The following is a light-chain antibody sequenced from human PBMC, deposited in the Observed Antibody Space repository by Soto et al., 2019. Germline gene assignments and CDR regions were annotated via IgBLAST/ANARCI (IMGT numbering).Light chain of an antibody. CDR3: SSYTSSSTL. CDR1: SSDVGGYNY. CDR2: DVS. V-gene: IGLV2-11*01. J-gene: IGLJ2*01. Sequence: QSVLTQPRSVSGSPGQSVTISCTGTSSDVGGYNYVSWYQQHPGKAPKLMIYDVSKRPSGVPDRFSGSKSGNTASLTISGLQAEDEADYYCSSYTSSSTLFGGGTKLTVL.